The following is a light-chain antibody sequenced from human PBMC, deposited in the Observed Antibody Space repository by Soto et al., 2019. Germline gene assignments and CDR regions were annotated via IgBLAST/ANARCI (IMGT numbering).Light chain of an antibody. V-gene: IGLV2-8*01. CDR2: EVS. CDR1: SSDVGGYNY. CDR3: SSYAGSTVV. J-gene: IGLJ2*01. Sequence: QSVLTQPPSASGSPGQSVTISCTGTSSDVGGYNYVSWYQQHPGKAPKLMIYEVSKRPSGVPDRFSGSKSGNTASLTVSGLQAEDEADYYCSSYAGSTVVFGGGPKLTVL.